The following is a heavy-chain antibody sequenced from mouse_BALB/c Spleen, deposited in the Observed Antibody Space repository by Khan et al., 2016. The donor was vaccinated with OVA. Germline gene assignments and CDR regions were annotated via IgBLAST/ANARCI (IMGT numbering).Heavy chain of an antibody. V-gene: IGHV1-77*01. D-gene: IGHD2-1*01. CDR1: GYTFTDYD. CDR2: IYPGSGST. Sequence: QVQLQQPGPELVKPGASVKMSCKASGYTFTDYDIRWVKQRTGQGLEWIGEIYPGSGSTYYNEKFKGQATLTADKSSNTAYMQLSSLTSEDSAVYFCAKIFYGNSYAMDYWGQGTAVTVSS. J-gene: IGHJ4*01. CDR3: AKIFYGNSYAMDY.